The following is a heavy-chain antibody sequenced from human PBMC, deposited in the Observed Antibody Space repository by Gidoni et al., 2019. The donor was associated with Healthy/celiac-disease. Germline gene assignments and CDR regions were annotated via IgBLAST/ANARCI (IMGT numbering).Heavy chain of an antibody. J-gene: IGHJ4*02. V-gene: IGHV3-30*18. Sequence: QVQLVESGGGVVQPGRSLRLSCAASGFTFSSYGMPWVRQAPGQGLEGVAVISDDGSNKYYADSVKGRFTISRDKSKNTLYLQMNSLRAEDTAVYYCANLWFGELFDDYWGQGTLVTVSS. CDR1: GFTFSSYG. D-gene: IGHD3-10*01. CDR2: ISDDGSNK. CDR3: ANLWFGELFDDY.